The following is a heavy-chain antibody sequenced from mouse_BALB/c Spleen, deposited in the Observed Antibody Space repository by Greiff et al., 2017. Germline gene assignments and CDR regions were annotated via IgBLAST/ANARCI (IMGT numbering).Heavy chain of an antibody. CDR3: ARGRGYEAY. V-gene: IGHV1-77*01. J-gene: IGHJ3*01. D-gene: IGHD2-2*01. CDR1: GYTFTDYY. CDR2: IYPGSGNT. Sequence: VQLQQSGAELARPGASVKLSCKASGYTFTDYYINWVKQRTGQGLEWIGEIYPGSGNTYYNEKFKGKATLTADKSSSTAYMQLSSLTSEDSAVYFCARGRGYEAYWGQGTLVTVSA.